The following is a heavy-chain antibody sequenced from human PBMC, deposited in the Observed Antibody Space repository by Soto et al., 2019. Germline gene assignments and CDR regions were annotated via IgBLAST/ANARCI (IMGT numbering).Heavy chain of an antibody. CDR2: IIPIFGTA. CDR1: GGTFSSYA. D-gene: IGHD1-26*01. J-gene: IGHJ2*01. CDR3: ARPPLYSGSPHYPWYFDL. V-gene: IGHV1-69*12. Sequence: QVQLVQSGAEVKKPGSSVKVSCKASGGTFSSYAISWVRQAPGQGLEWMGGIIPIFGTANYAQKFQGRVTTTADXXTXTXXMDLSSLRSEHTAVYYCARPPLYSGSPHYPWYFDLWGRGTLVTVSS.